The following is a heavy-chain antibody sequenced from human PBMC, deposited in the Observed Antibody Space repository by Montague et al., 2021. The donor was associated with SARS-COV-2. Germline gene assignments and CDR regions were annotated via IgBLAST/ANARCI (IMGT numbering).Heavy chain of an antibody. V-gene: IGHV4-59*12. CDR2: IYYSGST. D-gene: IGHD3-10*01. J-gene: IGHJ4*02. CDR1: GGSISSYY. CDR3: AKVKQGYYYGLGGTGYFDS. Sequence: SETLSLTCTVYGGSISSYYWSWIRQPPGKGLEWIGEIYYSGSTNYNPSLKSRVTISVDTSKNQFSLKLSSVTAADTAAYYCAKVKQGYYYGLGGTGYFDSWGQGTLVTVSS.